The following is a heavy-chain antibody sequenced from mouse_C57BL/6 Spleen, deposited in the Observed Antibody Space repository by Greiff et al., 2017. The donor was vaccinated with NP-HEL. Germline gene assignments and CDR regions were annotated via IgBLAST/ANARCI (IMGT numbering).Heavy chain of an antibody. V-gene: IGHV1-7*01. CDR1: GYTFTSYW. D-gene: IGHD2-3*01. CDR3: ARERDGYYFAY. Sequence: QVQLQQSGAELVKPGASVKLSCKASGYTFTSYWMHWVKQRPGQGLEWIGYINPSSGYTKYNQKFKDKATLTADKSSSTAYMQLSSLTYEDAAVYYCARERDGYYFAYWGQGTLVTVSA. J-gene: IGHJ3*01. CDR2: INPSSGYT.